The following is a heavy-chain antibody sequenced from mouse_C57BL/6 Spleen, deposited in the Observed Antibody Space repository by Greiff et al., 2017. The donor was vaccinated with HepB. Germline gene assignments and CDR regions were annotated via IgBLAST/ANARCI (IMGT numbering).Heavy chain of an antibody. CDR3: ASVIYYDYEGFAY. D-gene: IGHD2-4*01. J-gene: IGHJ3*01. V-gene: IGHV5-4*01. CDR2: ISDGGSYT. CDR1: GFTFSSYA. Sequence: DVQLVESGGGLVKPGGSLKLSCAASGFTFSSYAMSWVRQTPEKRLEWVATISDGGSYTYYPDNVKGRFTISRDNAKNNLYLQMSHLKSEDTAMYYCASVIYYDYEGFAYWGQGTLVTVSA.